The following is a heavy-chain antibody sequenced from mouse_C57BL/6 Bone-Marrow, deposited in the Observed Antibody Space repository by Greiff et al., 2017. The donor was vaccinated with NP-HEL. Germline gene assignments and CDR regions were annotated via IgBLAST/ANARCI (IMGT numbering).Heavy chain of an antibody. CDR1: GYAFTNYL. V-gene: IGHV1-54*01. CDR2: INPGSGGT. Sequence: QVQLQQSGAELVRPGTSVKVSCKASGYAFTNYLIEWVKQRPGQGLEWIGVINPGSGGTNYNEKFKGKATLTADKSSSTAYMQLSSLTSEDSAVYCCARWRGYEYDGAYGGKGTLCTFSA. D-gene: IGHD2-4*01. J-gene: IGHJ3*01. CDR3: ARWRGYEYDGAY.